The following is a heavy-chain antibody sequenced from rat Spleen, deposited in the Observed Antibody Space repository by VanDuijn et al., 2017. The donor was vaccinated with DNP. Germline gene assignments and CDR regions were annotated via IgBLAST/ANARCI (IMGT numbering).Heavy chain of an antibody. CDR3: TRENWVLDY. CDR2: ISYDGGST. CDR1: GFTFSNFG. V-gene: IGHV5-19*01. D-gene: IGHD1-7*01. Sequence: EVQLVESGGGLVQPGRSLKLYCAASGFTFSNFGMHWIRQAPTKGLEWVASISYDGGSTYYRDSVKGRFTVSRDNAKSTLYLQMNSLRSEDTATYYCTRENWVLDYWGQGVMVTVSS. J-gene: IGHJ2*01.